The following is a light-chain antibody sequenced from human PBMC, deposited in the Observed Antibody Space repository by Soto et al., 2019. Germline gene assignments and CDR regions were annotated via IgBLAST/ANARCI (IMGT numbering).Light chain of an antibody. CDR3: QQYGSSPSYT. J-gene: IGKJ2*01. CDR1: QSVSSSY. V-gene: IGKV3D-20*01. CDR2: DAS. Sequence: EIVLTQSPATLSLSPGERATLSCGASQSVSSSYLGWYQQKPGLAPRLLIYDASSRATGIPDRFSGSGSGTDFTLTISRLEPEDFAVYYCQQYGSSPSYTFGQGTKLEIK.